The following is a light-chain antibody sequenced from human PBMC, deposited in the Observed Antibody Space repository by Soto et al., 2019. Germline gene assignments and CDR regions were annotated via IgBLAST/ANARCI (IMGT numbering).Light chain of an antibody. J-gene: IGLJ1*01. CDR2: EVS. V-gene: IGLV2-14*01. CDR1: SSDVGGYNY. Sequence: SALTRPASVSGSPGQSMTISCTGTSSDVGGYNYVSWYQQHPGKAPKLMIYEVSNRPSGVSNRFSGSKSGNTASLTISGLQAEDEADYYCSSYTSSSTYVFGTGTKVTV. CDR3: SSYTSSSTYV.